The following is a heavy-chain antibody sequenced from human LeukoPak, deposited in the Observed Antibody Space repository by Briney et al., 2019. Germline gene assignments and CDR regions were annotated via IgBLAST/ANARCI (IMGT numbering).Heavy chain of an antibody. V-gene: IGHV3-30*02. J-gene: IGHJ4*02. Sequence: GGSLRLSCAASGFTFSSYGMHWVRQAPGKGLEWAAFIRYDGSNKYYADSVKGRFAISRDNSKNTLYLQMNSLRAEDTAVYYCAKDRTYGDYGLTHSPIDYWGQGTLVTVSS. CDR2: IRYDGSNK. CDR3: AKDRTYGDYGLTHSPIDY. CDR1: GFTFSSYG. D-gene: IGHD4-17*01.